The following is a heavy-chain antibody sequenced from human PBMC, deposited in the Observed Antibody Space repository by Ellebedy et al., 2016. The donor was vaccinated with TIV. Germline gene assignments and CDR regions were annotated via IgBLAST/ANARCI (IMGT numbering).Heavy chain of an antibody. CDR3: ARGVYAMGNFDY. D-gene: IGHD2-8*01. J-gene: IGHJ4*02. V-gene: IGHV1-3*01. CDR1: GYTFTTYA. CDR2: INGGNGNT. Sequence: AASVKVSCKASGYTFTTYAIHWVRQAPGQGLEWMGWINGGNGNTKYSQKFQGRVTITRDTSASTAYMELSSLRSEDTAVYYCARGVYAMGNFDYWGQGTLVTVSS.